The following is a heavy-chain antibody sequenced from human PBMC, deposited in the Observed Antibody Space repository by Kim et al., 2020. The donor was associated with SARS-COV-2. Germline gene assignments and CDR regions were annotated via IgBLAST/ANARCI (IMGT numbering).Heavy chain of an antibody. D-gene: IGHD1-1*01. Sequence: GGSLRLSCAVSGFTFSTSWINWVRQAPGKGLEWVASLNPDGTRKFYVDSVKGRFTISRDNAKNSVFLQMNSLRAEDTAVYYCATSLTTSDNYWGQGTLL. J-gene: IGHJ4*02. V-gene: IGHV3-7*03. CDR3: ATSLTTSDNY. CDR2: LNPDGTRK. CDR1: GFTFSTSW.